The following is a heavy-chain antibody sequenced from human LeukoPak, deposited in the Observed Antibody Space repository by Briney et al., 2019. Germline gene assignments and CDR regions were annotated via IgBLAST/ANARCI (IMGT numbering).Heavy chain of an antibody. V-gene: IGHV3-11*05. CDR2: ISSSSSYT. J-gene: IGHJ4*02. Sequence: GGSLRLSCAASGFTFSDYYMSWIRQAPGKGLEWVSYISSSSSYTNYADSVKGRFTISRDNAKNSLYLQMNSLRAEDTDVYYCARDSIGSSPDFDYWGQGTLVTVSS. D-gene: IGHD6-13*01. CDR3: ARDSIGSSPDFDY. CDR1: GFTFSDYY.